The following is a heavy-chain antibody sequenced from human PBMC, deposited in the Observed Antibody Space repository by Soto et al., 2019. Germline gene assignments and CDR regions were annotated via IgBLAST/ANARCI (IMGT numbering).Heavy chain of an antibody. V-gene: IGHV4-39*01. CDR3: ARLYYAGSPYYPPRY. J-gene: IGHJ4*02. D-gene: IGHD3-22*01. CDR2: ISYSGST. CDR1: GGSISTSTYY. Sequence: SETLSLTCTVSGGSISTSTYYWGWVRQPPGKGLEWIGTISYSGSTYYNPSLKSRVTISVDASKNQFSLMLTSVTAADTAVYFCARLYYAGSPYYPPRYWGQGTLVTVS.